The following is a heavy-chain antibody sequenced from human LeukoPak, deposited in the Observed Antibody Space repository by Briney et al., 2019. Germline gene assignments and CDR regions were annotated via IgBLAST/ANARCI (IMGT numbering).Heavy chain of an antibody. CDR3: ARSKSIAAAGRAGFDP. J-gene: IGHJ5*02. Sequence: SQTLSLTCTVFGGSISSGGYYWSWIRQHPGKGLEWIGYIYYSGSTYYNPSLKSRVTISVDTSKNQFSLKLSSVTAADTAVYYCARSKSIAAAGRAGFDPWGQGTLVTVSS. D-gene: IGHD6-13*01. CDR2: IYYSGST. V-gene: IGHV4-31*03. CDR1: GGSISSGGYY.